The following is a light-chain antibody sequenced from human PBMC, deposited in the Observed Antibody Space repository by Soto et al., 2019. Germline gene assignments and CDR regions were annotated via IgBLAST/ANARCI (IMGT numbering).Light chain of an antibody. CDR2: AAS. CDR1: QDISNR. J-gene: IGKJ1*01. CDR3: QQLDSYPRT. Sequence: DIQMTQSPSSLSASVGDEVTITCQASQDISNRLNWYHQKPGKAPNLLIYAASTLQSEVPSRFSGSGSGTDFTLTISSLQPEDFATYYCQQLDSYPRTFGQGTKVDIK. V-gene: IGKV1-9*01.